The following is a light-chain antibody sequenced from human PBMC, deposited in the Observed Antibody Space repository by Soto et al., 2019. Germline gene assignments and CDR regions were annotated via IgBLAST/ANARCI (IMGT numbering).Light chain of an antibody. CDR2: AAS. CDR3: PPLNTYPLLT. Sequence: IQLTQSPSSLSASVGDRVTITCRASQGISSYLSWYQQKPGKAPKLLSYAASTLQSWVTSRFIGSGSGTDLTLTISSLQSEHFETYYCPPLNTYPLLTSRGGTKVDIK. CDR1: QGISSY. V-gene: IGKV1-9*01. J-gene: IGKJ4*01.